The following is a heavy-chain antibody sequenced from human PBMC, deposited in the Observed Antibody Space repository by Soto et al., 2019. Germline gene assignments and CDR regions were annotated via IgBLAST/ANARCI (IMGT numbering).Heavy chain of an antibody. CDR1: GYSISNGYY. V-gene: IGHV4-38-2*01. D-gene: IGHD1-26*01. CDR3: ARVSRASGSYYFDY. CDR2: MYHSGST. Sequence: LSLTCAVSGYSISNGYYWGWIRQPPGKGLEWIASMYHSGSTYYNPSLKSRVTISVDASKNQFSLKLSSVTAADTAIYYCARVSRASGSYYFDYWGQGTLVTVS. J-gene: IGHJ4*02.